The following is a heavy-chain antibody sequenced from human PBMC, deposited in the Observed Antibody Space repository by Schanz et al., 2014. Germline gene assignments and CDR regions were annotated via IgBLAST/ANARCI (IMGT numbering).Heavy chain of an antibody. CDR1: GGTFSSYT. V-gene: IGHV1-69*02. CDR2: IIPVLAIA. D-gene: IGHD5-18*01. J-gene: IGHJ6*02. CDR3: ARSPSQGYSYGHNIGAYYYGMDV. Sequence: QVQLVQSGAEVKKPGSSVKVSCTASGGTFSSYTISWIRQAPGQGLEWMGRIIPVLAIADYAQKFQGRVTITADKSTSTASMELSSLRSEDTAVYYCARSPSQGYSYGHNIGAYYYGMDVWGQGTTVTVSS.